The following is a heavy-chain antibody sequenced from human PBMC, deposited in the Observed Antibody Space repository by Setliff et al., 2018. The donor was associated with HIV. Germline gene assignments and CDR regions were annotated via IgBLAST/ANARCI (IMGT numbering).Heavy chain of an antibody. CDR3: ARTQPDTIFGVVIFDC. J-gene: IGHJ4*02. CDR1: VGSVSSGNHY. D-gene: IGHD3-3*01. Sequence: SETLSLTCTVSVGSVSSGNHYWSWIRQPAGKGLEWIGRIYTSGSTNYNPSLKSRVTISVDTSRNQFSLRLNSVTAADTAVYYCARTQPDTIFGVVIFDCWGQGKMVTVSS. V-gene: IGHV4-61*02. CDR2: IYTSGST.